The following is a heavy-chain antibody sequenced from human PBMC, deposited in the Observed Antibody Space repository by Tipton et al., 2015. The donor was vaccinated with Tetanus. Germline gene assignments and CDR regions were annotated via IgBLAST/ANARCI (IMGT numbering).Heavy chain of an antibody. J-gene: IGHJ4*02. CDR1: GGSINPYY. CDR2: IYSSGST. CDR3: ARTSIPAADYCFDY. V-gene: IGHV4-59*01. D-gene: IGHD2-2*01. Sequence: TLSLTCSVSGGSINPYYWSWIRQPPGKGLEWIGNIYSSGSTYYNPSLKSRVTISVDTSRNQFSLRLKSVTPADTAVYYCARTSIPAADYCFDYWGQGTLVTVSS.